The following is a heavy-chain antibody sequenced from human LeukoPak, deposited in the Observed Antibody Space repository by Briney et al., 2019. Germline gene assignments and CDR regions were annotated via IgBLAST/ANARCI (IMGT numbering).Heavy chain of an antibody. D-gene: IGHD3-10*01. J-gene: IGHJ4*02. CDR2: INRGGST. V-gene: IGHV4-34*01. CDR3: AKGRGSGSYYNDY. Sequence: IGEINRGGSTVYNPSLKSRVTISIDTSKNQFSLKLNSVTAADTAVYYCAKGRGSGSYYNDYWGQGTLVTVSS.